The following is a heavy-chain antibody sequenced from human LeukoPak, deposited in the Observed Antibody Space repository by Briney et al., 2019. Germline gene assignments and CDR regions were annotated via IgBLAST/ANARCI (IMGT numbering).Heavy chain of an antibody. V-gene: IGHV4-39*07. Sequence: SETLSLTCTVCGDSISSSSFYWGWIRQPPGKGLEWIGSVYHSGSTYYNPSLKSRVTMLVDTSKNQFSLKLTSVTAADTAEYYCARGRGVSGWCSWFDPWGQGTLVTVSS. CDR3: ARGRGVSGWCSWFDP. D-gene: IGHD6-19*01. J-gene: IGHJ5*02. CDR1: GDSISSSSFY. CDR2: VYHSGST.